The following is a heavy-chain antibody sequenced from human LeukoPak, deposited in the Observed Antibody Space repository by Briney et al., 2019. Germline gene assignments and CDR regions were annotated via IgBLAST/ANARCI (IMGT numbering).Heavy chain of an antibody. J-gene: IGHJ4*02. D-gene: IGHD3-9*01. CDR3: AKGIFRYFDWFPGY. Sequence: GGALRLSCAASGFTFSSYAMSWVRQAPGRGLAWVSAISGSGGSTYYAGSVKGRFTISRDNSKHTLYLQVNSLSDEDRAGYYFAKGIFRYFDWFPGYWGQGTLVIVSS. CDR2: ISGSGGST. V-gene: IGHV3-23*01. CDR1: GFTFSSYA.